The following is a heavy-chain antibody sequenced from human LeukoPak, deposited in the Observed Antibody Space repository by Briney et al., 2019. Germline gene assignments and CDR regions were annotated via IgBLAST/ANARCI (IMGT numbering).Heavy chain of an antibody. CDR2: INSDGSST. Sequence: GGSLRLSCAASGFTFSSYWMHWVRQAPGMGLVWVSRINSDGSSTSYADSVKGRFTISRDNAKNTLYLQMNSLRAEDTAVYYCARGLHFDYWGQGTLVTVSS. V-gene: IGHV3-74*01. CDR3: ARGLHFDY. D-gene: IGHD5-12*01. J-gene: IGHJ4*02. CDR1: GFTFSSYW.